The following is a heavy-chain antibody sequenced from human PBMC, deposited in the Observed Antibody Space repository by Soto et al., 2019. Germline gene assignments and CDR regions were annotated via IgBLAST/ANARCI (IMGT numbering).Heavy chain of an antibody. CDR3: ARLPRDCNKTSCYYADH. Sequence: GESLKISWRGSGYDFNTNWFGWVRQLPGKGLEWVGIMYPGDSDTRYNPSLQGHVTLSVDVTVSTAFLQWRSLETSDTGMYFCARLPRDCNKTSCYYADHWGQGTQVTVS. J-gene: IGHJ4*02. V-gene: IGHV5-51*01. CDR1: GYDFNTNW. D-gene: IGHD3-3*01. CDR2: MYPGDSDT.